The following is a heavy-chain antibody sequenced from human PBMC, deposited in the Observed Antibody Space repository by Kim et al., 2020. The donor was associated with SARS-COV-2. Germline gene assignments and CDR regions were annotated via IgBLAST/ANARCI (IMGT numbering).Heavy chain of an antibody. Sequence: GGSLRLSCAVSGFRFSDYYMTWIRQAPGKGLEWVSYISGSGSPTKYADSVKGRFTISRDNAKKSLYLQMNSLRAEDTAVYYCARDGEESSGWTGFNHWGQGILVTVSS. D-gene: IGHD6-19*01. CDR1: GFRFSDYY. J-gene: IGHJ4*02. V-gene: IGHV3-11*05. CDR3: ARDGEESSGWTGFNH. CDR2: ISGSGSPT.